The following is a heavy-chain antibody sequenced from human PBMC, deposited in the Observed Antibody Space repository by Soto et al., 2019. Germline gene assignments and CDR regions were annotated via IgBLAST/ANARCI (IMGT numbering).Heavy chain of an antibody. Sequence: GASVKVSCKASGYTFTSHDINWVRQATGQGLEWMGWMNPNSGNTGYAQKFQGRVTMTRNTSISTAYMELSSLRSEDTAVYYCARALSSSWAPFDYWGQGTLVTVSS. CDR1: GYTFTSHD. D-gene: IGHD6-13*01. CDR2: MNPNSGNT. J-gene: IGHJ4*02. CDR3: ARALSSSWAPFDY. V-gene: IGHV1-8*01.